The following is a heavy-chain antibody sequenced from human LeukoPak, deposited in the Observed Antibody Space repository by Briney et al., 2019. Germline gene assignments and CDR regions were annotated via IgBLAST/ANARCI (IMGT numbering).Heavy chain of an antibody. V-gene: IGHV4-34*01. CDR1: GGSFSGYY. J-gene: IGHJ4*02. CDR2: INHSGST. D-gene: IGHD1-26*01. Sequence: PSETLSLTCAVYGGSFSGYYWSWIRQPPGKGLEWIGEINHSGSTNYNPSLKIRVTISVDTSKNQFSLKLSSVTAADTALYYCARGRARVGAGYGGQGNLVSVSS. CDR3: ARGRARVGAGY.